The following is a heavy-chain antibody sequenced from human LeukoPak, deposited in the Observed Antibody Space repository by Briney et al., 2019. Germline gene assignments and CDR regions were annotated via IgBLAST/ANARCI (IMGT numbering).Heavy chain of an antibody. Sequence: ASVKVSCKASGGTFSSYAISWVRQAPGQGLEWMGWISAYNGNTNYAQKLQGRVTMTTDTSTSTAYMELRSLRSDDTAVYYCARAGGGFGEHAFDIWGQGTMVTVSS. CDR1: GGTFSSYA. V-gene: IGHV1-18*01. D-gene: IGHD3-10*01. CDR2: ISAYNGNT. CDR3: ARAGGGFGEHAFDI. J-gene: IGHJ3*02.